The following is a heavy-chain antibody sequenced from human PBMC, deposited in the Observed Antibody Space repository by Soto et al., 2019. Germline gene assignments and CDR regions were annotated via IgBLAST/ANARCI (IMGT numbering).Heavy chain of an antibody. CDR1: GFTFSSYG. D-gene: IGHD6-13*01. CDR3: AKDSGYSISWYYVYYYGMDV. Sequence: GGSLRLSCAASGFTFSSYGMHWVRQAPGKGLEWVAVISYDGSNKYYADSVKGRFTISRDNSKNTLYLQMNSLRAEDTAVYYCAKDSGYSISWYYVYYYGMDVWGQGTTVTGSS. V-gene: IGHV3-30*18. CDR2: ISYDGSNK. J-gene: IGHJ6*02.